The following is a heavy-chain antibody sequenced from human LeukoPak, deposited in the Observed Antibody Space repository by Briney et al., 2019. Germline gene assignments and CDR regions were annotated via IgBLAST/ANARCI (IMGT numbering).Heavy chain of an antibody. V-gene: IGHV3-30*18. CDR1: GFTFSSYG. CDR3: AKFPTLENYFDY. D-gene: IGHD1-1*01. Sequence: GRSLRLSCAASGFTFSSYGMHWVRQAPGKGLEWVAVISYDGSNKYYADSVKGRFTISRDNSKNTLYLQMNGLRAEDTAVYYCAKFPTLENYFDYWGQGTLVTVSS. CDR2: ISYDGSNK. J-gene: IGHJ4*02.